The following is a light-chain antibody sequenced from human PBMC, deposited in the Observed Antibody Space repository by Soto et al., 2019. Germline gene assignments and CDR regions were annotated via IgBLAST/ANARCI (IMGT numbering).Light chain of an antibody. J-gene: IGLJ3*02. CDR1: SSDVGGYNY. V-gene: IGLV2-14*01. CDR2: EVS. Sequence: QSALTQPASVSGAPGQSITISCTGTSSDVGGYNYVSWYQLHPGKAPKLMIYEVSNRPSGLSNRFSGAKSGNTASLTISGLQAEDEADYYCSSYTSSSTRVFGGGTKLTVL. CDR3: SSYTSSSTRV.